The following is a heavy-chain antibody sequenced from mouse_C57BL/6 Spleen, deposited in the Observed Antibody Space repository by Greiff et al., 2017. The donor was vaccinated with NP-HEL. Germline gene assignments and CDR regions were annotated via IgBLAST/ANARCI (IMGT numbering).Heavy chain of an antibody. CDR1: GYTFTDYN. CDR3: ASQGWDVWAMDY. CDR2: INPNNGGT. Sequence: EVQLQQSGPELVKPGASVKMSCKASGYTFTDYNMHWVKQSHGKSLEWIGYINPNNGGTSYNQKFKGKATLTVNKSSSTAYMELRSLTSEDSAVYYCASQGWDVWAMDYWGQGTSVTVSS. D-gene: IGHD3-3*01. J-gene: IGHJ4*01. V-gene: IGHV1-22*01.